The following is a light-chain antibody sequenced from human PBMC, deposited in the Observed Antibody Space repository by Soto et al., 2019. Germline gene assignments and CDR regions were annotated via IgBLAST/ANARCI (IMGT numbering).Light chain of an antibody. CDR2: DAS. CDR3: QEYINWHPIT. CDR1: QGVSSY. J-gene: IGKJ5*01. V-gene: IGKV3D-11*01. Sequence: EIVLTQSPATLSLSPGERATLSCRASQGVSSYLAWYKQKPGQTPRLLIYDASDRATGISARFSGSGPGTDFTLTISSLEPEDSAVSYCQEYINWHPITFGHGTRLEMK.